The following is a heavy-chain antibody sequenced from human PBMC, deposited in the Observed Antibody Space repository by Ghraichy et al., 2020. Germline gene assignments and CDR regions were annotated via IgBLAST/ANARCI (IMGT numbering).Heavy chain of an antibody. CDR2: IDVRGTT. CDR1: GGSFRDFL. D-gene: IGHD3-3*01. V-gene: IGHV4-34*01. CDR3: VRATIRDGMDV. J-gene: IGHJ6*02. Sequence: SETLSLTCALYGGSFRDFLWTWIRKSPGEGLEYIGEIDVRGTTDHNPSLRSRVTMSVDTSSNHFSLKLTSVTAADTAIYYCVRATIRDGMDVWGQGTTVLVSS.